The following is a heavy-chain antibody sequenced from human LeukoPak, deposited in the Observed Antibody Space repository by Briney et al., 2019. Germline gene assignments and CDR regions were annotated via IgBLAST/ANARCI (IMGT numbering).Heavy chain of an antibody. D-gene: IGHD3-10*01. Sequence: SETLSLACTVSGGSISSYYWSWIRQPPGKGLEWIGYIYYSGSANYNPSLKSRVTISVDTSKNQFSLKLSSVTAADTAVYYCAGRYYYGSGSPDYWGQGTLVTVSS. CDR1: GGSISSYY. J-gene: IGHJ4*02. V-gene: IGHV4-59*08. CDR2: IYYSGSA. CDR3: AGRYYYGSGSPDY.